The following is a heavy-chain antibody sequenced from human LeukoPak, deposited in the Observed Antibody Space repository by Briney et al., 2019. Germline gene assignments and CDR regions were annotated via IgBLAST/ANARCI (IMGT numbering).Heavy chain of an antibody. CDR3: AWHGYSSGWYGFDY. J-gene: IGHJ4*02. Sequence: SETLSLTCAVYGGSFSGYYWSWIRQPPGKGLEWIGEINHSGSTNYNPSLKSRVTISVDTSKNQFSLKLSSVTAADTAVYYCAWHGYSSGWYGFDYWGQGTLVTVSS. V-gene: IGHV4-34*01. CDR2: INHSGST. CDR1: GGSFSGYY. D-gene: IGHD6-19*01.